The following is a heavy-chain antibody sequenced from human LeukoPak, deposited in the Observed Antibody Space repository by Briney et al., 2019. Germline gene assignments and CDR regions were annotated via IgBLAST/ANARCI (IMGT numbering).Heavy chain of an antibody. CDR2: ISSSGKTI. V-gene: IGHV3-48*03. CDR1: GLTFSRYE. CDR3: ATTSIAAAFPGCFDY. D-gene: IGHD6-13*01. Sequence: GGTLRLSCEASGLTFSRYEMNWARQAPGKGLELVSYISSSGKTIYYADSTRGRFTVSRDNAKNSLYLQMNSLRAEDTAVYYCATTSIAAAFPGCFDYWGQGTLVTVFS. J-gene: IGHJ4*02.